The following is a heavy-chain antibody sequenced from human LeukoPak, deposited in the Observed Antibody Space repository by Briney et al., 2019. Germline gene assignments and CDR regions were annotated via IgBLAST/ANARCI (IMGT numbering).Heavy chain of an antibody. Sequence: PGGSLRLSCAASGFTFSSYAMHWVRQAPGKGLGWVAVISYDGSNKYYADSVKGRFTISRDNSKNTLYLQMNSLRAEDTAAYYCARGQWLVTGGYFDYWGQGTLVTVSS. CDR1: GFTFSSYA. V-gene: IGHV3-30*04. CDR3: ARGQWLVTGGYFDY. J-gene: IGHJ4*02. D-gene: IGHD6-19*01. CDR2: ISYDGSNK.